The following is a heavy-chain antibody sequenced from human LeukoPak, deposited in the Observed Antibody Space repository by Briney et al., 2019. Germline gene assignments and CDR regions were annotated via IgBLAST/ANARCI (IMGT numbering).Heavy chain of an antibody. D-gene: IGHD6-13*01. CDR3: ARGLSVVEQLPPRYYYYGMDV. V-gene: IGHV3-30-3*01. CDR1: GFTFSSYA. J-gene: IGHJ6*02. CDR2: ISYDGSKK. Sequence: GGSLRLSCAASGFTFSSYAIDWVRQAPGKGLEWVALISYDGSKKYYAESVKGRFTISRDNSKNTLYLQMNSLRAEDTAVYYCARGLSVVEQLPPRYYYYGMDVWGQGTTVTVSS.